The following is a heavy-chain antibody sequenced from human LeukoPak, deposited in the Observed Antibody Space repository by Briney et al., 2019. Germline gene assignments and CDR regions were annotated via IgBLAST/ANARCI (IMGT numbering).Heavy chain of an antibody. CDR1: GFDFSGNS. J-gene: IGHJ4*02. V-gene: IGHV3-21*01. CDR3: ARRFDGGSYSALDY. D-gene: IGHD1-26*01. Sequence: GGSLRLSCAASGFDFSGNSLNWVRQAPGRGLEWVSSISRSGSYIYYADSVKGRFTISRDNAKNSLYLQMNSLRAEDTAVYYCARRFDGGSYSALDYWGQGTLVTVSS. CDR2: ISRSGSYI.